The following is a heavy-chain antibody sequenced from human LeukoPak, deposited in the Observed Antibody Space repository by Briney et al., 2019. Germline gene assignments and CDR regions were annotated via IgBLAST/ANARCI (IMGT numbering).Heavy chain of an antibody. CDR2: IYYSGST. CDR1: GGSISSYY. J-gene: IGHJ4*02. V-gene: IGHV4-59*12. D-gene: IGHD6-13*01. CDR3: AREVTRWEQLAALGY. Sequence: PSETLSLTCTVSGGSISSYYWSWIRQPPGKGLEWIGYIYYSGSTNYNPSLKSRVTISVDTSKNQFSLKLSSVTAADTAVYYCAREVTRWEQLAALGYWGQGTLVTVSS.